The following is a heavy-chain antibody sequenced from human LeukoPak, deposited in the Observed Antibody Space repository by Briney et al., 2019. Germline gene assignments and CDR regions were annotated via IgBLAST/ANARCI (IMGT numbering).Heavy chain of an antibody. J-gene: IGHJ4*02. CDR2: IYYSGST. Sequence: SEIRSLTCTVSGGSISSGGYYWSWIRQHPGKGLEWMGYIYYSGSTYYKPSLKSRVTKSVATSKNHFSLKLSSVTAADTAVYYCARGHYDSTGDYWGQGTVVSVSS. CDR3: ARGHYDSTGDY. V-gene: IGHV4-31*03. CDR1: GGSISSGGYY. D-gene: IGHD3-22*01.